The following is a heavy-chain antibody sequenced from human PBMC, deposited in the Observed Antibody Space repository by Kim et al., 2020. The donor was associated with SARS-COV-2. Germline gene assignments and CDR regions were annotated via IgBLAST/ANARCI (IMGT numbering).Heavy chain of an antibody. D-gene: IGHD4-4*01. CDR3: AIIPAAHTVTTSPAY. V-gene: IGHV3-23*01. CDR1: GFTFSSYA. Sequence: GGSLRLSCAASGFTFSSYAMSWVRQAPGKGLEWVSAISGSGGSTYYADSVKGRFTISRDNSKNTLYLQMNSLRAEDTAVYYCAIIPAAHTVTTSPAYWGQGTLVTVSS. J-gene: IGHJ4*02. CDR2: ISGSGGST.